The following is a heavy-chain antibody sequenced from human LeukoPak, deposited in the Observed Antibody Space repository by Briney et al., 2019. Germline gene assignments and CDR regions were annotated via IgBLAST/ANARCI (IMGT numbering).Heavy chain of an antibody. CDR3: ARGNFYDNKGYSPELRY. V-gene: IGHV1-2*02. CDR1: GYTFTSYY. D-gene: IGHD3-10*01. CDR2: SDPKSGAT. Sequence: ASVQVSCKTSGYTFTSYYIHWLRQAPGQRFEWMGWSDPKSGATKYEHFQGRVTMTRDTSISTAYMELSRLTSDDTAVYYCARGNFYDNKGYSPELRYWGQGTLVTVSS. J-gene: IGHJ4*02.